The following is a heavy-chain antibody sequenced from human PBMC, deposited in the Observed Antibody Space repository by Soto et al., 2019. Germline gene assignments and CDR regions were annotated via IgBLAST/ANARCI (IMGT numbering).Heavy chain of an antibody. V-gene: IGHV3-23*01. D-gene: IGHD6-19*01. Sequence: EVQLLESGGGLEQPGGSLRLSCAASGFVFRFYAMSWVRQTPEKGLEWVSTIIKGGGRTDYSDAVKGRCTISRDDYTNTLYLHITSLRVEDTAMYYCTKGLTSGWEEYAFDMWGQGTMVTVSS. CDR1: GFVFRFYA. J-gene: IGHJ3*02. CDR3: TKGLTSGWEEYAFDM. CDR2: IIKGGGRT.